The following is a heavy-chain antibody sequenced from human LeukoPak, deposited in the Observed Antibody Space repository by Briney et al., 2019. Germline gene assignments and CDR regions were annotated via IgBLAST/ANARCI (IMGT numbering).Heavy chain of an antibody. CDR3: AREGPNYYGSGSYFRGDAFDI. J-gene: IGHJ3*02. D-gene: IGHD3-10*01. V-gene: IGHV4-34*01. CDR2: INHSGST. CDR1: GGSFSGYY. Sequence: PSETLSLTCAVYGGSFSGYYWSWIRQPPGKGLEWIGEINHSGSTNYNPSLKSRVTISVDTSKNQFSLKLSSVTAADTAVYYCAREGPNYYGSGSYFRGDAFDIWGQGTMVTVSS.